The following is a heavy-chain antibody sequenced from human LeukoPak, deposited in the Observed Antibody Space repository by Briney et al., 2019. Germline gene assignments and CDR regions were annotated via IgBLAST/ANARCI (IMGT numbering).Heavy chain of an antibody. CDR1: GFTLSSYA. J-gene: IGHJ4*02. Sequence: GGPLRPSCAAFGFTLSSYAMSWVRRAPGKGLEWASAISGSGGSTYYADSVKGRFTMSRDNSKNALYLQMNSLRAEDTAVYYCGKDEGQQLPTDFDYWGQGTLVTVSS. V-gene: IGHV3-23*01. CDR3: GKDEGQQLPTDFDY. CDR2: ISGSGGST. D-gene: IGHD6-13*01.